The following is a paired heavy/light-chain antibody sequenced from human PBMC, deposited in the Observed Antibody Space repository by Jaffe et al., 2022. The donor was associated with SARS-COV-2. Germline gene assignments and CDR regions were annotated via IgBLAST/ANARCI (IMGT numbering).Heavy chain of an antibody. CDR2: ISSSGSTI. CDR1: GFTFSSYE. Sequence: EVQLVESGGGLVQPGGSLRLSCAASGFTFSSYEMNWVRQAPGKGLEWVSYISSSGSTIYYADSVKGRFTISRDNAKNSLYLQMNSLRAEDTAVYYCARVSIAAAGIGYSAPFDPWGQGTLVTVSS. D-gene: IGHD6-13*01. J-gene: IGHJ5*02. V-gene: IGHV3-48*03. CDR3: ARVSIAAAGIGYSAPFDP.
Light chain of an antibody. CDR1: NIGSKS. J-gene: IGLJ2*01. V-gene: IGLV3-21*02. Sequence: SYVLTQPPSVSVAPGQTARITCGGNNIGSKSVHWYQQKPGQAPVLVVYDDSDRPSGIPERFSGSNSGNTATLTISRVEAGDEADYYCQVWDSSSDKVVFGGGTKLTVL. CDR3: QVWDSSSDKVV. CDR2: DDS.